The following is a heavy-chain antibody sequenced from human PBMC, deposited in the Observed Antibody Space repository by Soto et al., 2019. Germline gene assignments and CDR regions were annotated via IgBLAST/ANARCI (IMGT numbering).Heavy chain of an antibody. CDR2: ISGSGGNT. D-gene: IGHD2-2*02. Sequence: GGSLRLSCAASGFTFSSYAMSWVLQAPWKGLEWVSAISGSGGNTYYADSVKGRFTVSRDNSKNTLSLQMNSLRAEDTAVYYCAKDLDCSSTSCYRDYWGQGTLVTVSS. CDR1: GFTFSSYA. V-gene: IGHV3-23*01. J-gene: IGHJ4*02. CDR3: AKDLDCSSTSCYRDY.